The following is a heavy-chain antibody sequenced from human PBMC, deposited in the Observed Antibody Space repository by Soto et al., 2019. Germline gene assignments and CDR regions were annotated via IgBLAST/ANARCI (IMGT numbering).Heavy chain of an antibody. CDR3: ARDTWELPYYFDY. V-gene: IGHV3-30-3*01. J-gene: IGHJ4*02. CDR1: GFTFSSYA. Sequence: GGSLRLSCAASGFTFSSYAMHWVRQAPGKGLEWVAVISYDGSNKYYADSVKGRFTISRDNSENTLYLQMNSLRAEDTAVYYCARDTWELPYYFDYWGQGTLVTVSS. D-gene: IGHD1-26*01. CDR2: ISYDGSNK.